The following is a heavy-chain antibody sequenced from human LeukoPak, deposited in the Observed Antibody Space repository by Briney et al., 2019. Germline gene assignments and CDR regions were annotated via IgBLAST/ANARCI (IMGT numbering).Heavy chain of an antibody. CDR3: ATDRGWRTSGYYLYYFEY. D-gene: IGHD3-3*01. J-gene: IGHJ4*02. CDR2: IKPDGSEK. Sequence: PGGSLRLSCAASGFIFTNYFMSWVRQAPGKGLEWVASIKPDGSEKYYVDSVRGRFTISRDNTMNSLYLQMSSLRAEDTAVYYCATDRGWRTSGYYLYYFEYWGQGTLVTYSS. V-gene: IGHV3-7*01. CDR1: GFIFTNYF.